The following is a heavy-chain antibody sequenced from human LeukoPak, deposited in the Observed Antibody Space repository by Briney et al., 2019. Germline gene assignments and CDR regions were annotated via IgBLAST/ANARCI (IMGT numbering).Heavy chain of an antibody. V-gene: IGHV3-23*01. D-gene: IGHD3-22*01. CDR2: ISGSGDNT. J-gene: IGHJ4*02. CDR3: AKGSYYDSSGSFYFDY. Sequence: GSLRLSCAASGFTFSSYSMNWVRQAPGKGLEWVPGISGSGDNTYYADSVKGRFTISRDNSKNALYVQVNSLGTEDTAAYYCAKGSYYDSSGSFYFDYWGQGTLVTVSS. CDR1: GFTFSSYS.